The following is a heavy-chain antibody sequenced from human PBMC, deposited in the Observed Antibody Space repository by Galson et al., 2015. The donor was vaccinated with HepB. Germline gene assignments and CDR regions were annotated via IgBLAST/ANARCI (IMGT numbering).Heavy chain of an antibody. Sequence: SVKVSCKASGSTFTGYYMHWVRQAPGQGLEWMGWINPNSGGTNYAQKFQGRVTMTRDTSISTAYMELSRPRSDDTAVYYCALLTGYCSSTSCYDFDYWGQGTLVTVSS. CDR3: ALLTGYCSSTSCYDFDY. V-gene: IGHV1-2*02. D-gene: IGHD2-2*01. CDR2: INPNSGGT. J-gene: IGHJ4*02. CDR1: GSTFTGYY.